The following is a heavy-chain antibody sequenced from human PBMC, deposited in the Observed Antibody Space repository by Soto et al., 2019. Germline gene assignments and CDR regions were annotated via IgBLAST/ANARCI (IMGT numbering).Heavy chain of an antibody. V-gene: IGHV3-23*01. CDR1: GFTFSSYA. CDR3: AKNGQYTAMAWDDY. Sequence: EVQLLESGGGLVQPGGSLRLSCAASGFTFSSYAMSWVRQAPGKGLEWVSVISGGGGATYYADSVKGRFTISRDNSKNTLYLQMNSLRAEDTAVYYWAKNGQYTAMAWDDYWGQGTLVTVSS. D-gene: IGHD5-18*01. CDR2: ISGGGGAT. J-gene: IGHJ4*02.